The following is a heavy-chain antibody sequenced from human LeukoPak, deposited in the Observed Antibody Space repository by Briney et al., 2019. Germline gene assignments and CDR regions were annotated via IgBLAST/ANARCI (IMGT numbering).Heavy chain of an antibody. Sequence: PGGSLRLSCAASGFTFSSYSMNWVRQAPGKGLEWVSSISSSSSYIYYADSVEGRFTISRDNAKNSLYLQMNSLRAEDTAVYYCARDPSGGSWGDYFDYWGQGTLVTVSS. D-gene: IGHD2-15*01. CDR1: GFTFSSYS. V-gene: IGHV3-21*01. CDR3: ARDPSGGSWGDYFDY. CDR2: ISSSSSYI. J-gene: IGHJ4*02.